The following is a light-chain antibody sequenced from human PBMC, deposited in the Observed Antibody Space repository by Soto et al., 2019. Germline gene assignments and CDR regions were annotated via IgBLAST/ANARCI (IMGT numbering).Light chain of an antibody. Sequence: EIVLTQSPGTLSLSPGERATLSCRASQSVSSSFLAWYQQKPGQAPRLLNYGASSRATGIPDRFSGSGSGTDFTLTNSRLEPEDVAVDYCQQYGSSTLTFGGGTKVEIK. CDR2: GAS. J-gene: IGKJ4*01. CDR3: QQYGSSTLT. CDR1: QSVSSSF. V-gene: IGKV3-20*01.